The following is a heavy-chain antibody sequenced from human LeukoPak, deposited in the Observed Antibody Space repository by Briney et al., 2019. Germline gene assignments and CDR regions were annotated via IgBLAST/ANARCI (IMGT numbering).Heavy chain of an antibody. V-gene: IGHV3-33*01. Sequence: GGSLRLSCAASGFTFSSYGMHWVRQAPGKGLEWVAVIWYDGSNKYYADSVKGRFTISRDNSKNTLYLQMNSLRAEDTAVYYCARRSSRSSFDYWGQGTLVTVSS. D-gene: IGHD6-19*01. CDR3: ARRSSRSSFDY. CDR1: GFTFSSYG. J-gene: IGHJ4*02. CDR2: IWYDGSNK.